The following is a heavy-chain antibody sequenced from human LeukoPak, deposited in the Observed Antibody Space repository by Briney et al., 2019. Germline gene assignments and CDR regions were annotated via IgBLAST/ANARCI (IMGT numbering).Heavy chain of an antibody. D-gene: IGHD6-13*01. Sequence: SETLSLTCGVSGGSLSGYYWTWIRQPPGKGLEWTGDISYSGDPNYNPSLRSRVNFFVDMSKNQFSLKLSSVTAADTAVYYCARVREQQASPPYNWFDPWGQGTLVTVSS. CDR3: ARVREQQASPPYNWFDP. CDR1: GGSLSGYY. J-gene: IGHJ5*02. CDR2: ISYSGDP. V-gene: IGHV4-34*01.